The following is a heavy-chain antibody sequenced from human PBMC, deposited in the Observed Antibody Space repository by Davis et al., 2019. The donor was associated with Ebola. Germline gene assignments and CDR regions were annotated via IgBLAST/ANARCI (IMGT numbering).Heavy chain of an antibody. J-gene: IGHJ5*02. V-gene: IGHV4-34*01. Sequence: SETLSLTCAVYGGSFSGYYWSWXXXPPRXXXSXXREINHSGSTNYNPSLKSRVTISVDTSKNQFSLKLSSVTAADTAVYYCARGRGYNWFDPWGQGTLVTVSS. CDR3: ARGRGYNWFDP. CDR2: INHSGST. CDR1: GGSFSGYY.